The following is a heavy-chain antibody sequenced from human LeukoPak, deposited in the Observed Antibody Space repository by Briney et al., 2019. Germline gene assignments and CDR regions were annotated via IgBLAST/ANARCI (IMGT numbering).Heavy chain of an antibody. V-gene: IGHV3-7*01. D-gene: IGHD4-11*01. J-gene: IGHJ6*02. CDR2: IKQDGSEK. CDR3: ARVSRDFYSSYYYYYGMDV. CDR1: GFTFSSYW. Sequence: GGSLRLSCAASGFTFSSYWMSWVRQAPGKGLEWVANIKQDGSEKYYVDSVKGRFTISRDNAKNSLYLQMNSLRAEDTAVYYCARVSRDFYSSYYYYYGMDVWGQGTTVTVSS.